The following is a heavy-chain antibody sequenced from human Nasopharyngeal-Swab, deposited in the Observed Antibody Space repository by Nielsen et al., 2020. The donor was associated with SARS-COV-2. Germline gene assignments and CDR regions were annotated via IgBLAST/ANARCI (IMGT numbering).Heavy chain of an antibody. V-gene: IGHV4-39*07. J-gene: IGHJ6*03. CDR2: IYYSGST. CDR3: ARERGRGGIWNYYYYMDV. D-gene: IGHD3-10*01. Sequence: RQASGKGLEWIGSIYYSGSTYYNPSLKSRVTISVDTSKNQFSLKLSSVTAADTAVYYCARERGRGGIWNYYYYMDVWGKGTTVTVSS.